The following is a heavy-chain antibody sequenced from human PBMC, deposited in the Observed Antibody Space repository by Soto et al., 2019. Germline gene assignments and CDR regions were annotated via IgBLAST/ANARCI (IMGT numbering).Heavy chain of an antibody. Sequence: GGSLSLSCVASGFLFSSYGMSWVRQAPGRGLEWVSAISGSGGSTYYADSVKGRFTISRDNSKNTLSLQMNSLRAADTAIHYCATAAYSSGWYYFVYWGQGT. J-gene: IGHJ4*02. CDR3: ATAAYSSGWYYFVY. CDR2: ISGSGGST. V-gene: IGHV3-23*01. D-gene: IGHD6-19*01. CDR1: GFLFSSYG.